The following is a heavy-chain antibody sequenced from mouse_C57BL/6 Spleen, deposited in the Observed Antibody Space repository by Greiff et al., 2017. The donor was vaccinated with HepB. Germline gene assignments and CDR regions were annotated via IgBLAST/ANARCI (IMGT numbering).Heavy chain of an antibody. CDR2: IWRGGST. Sequence: VHLVESGPGLVQPSQSLSITCTVSGFSLTSYGVHWVRQSPGKGLEWLGVIWRGGSTDYNAAFMSRLSITKDNSKSQVFFKMNSLQADDTAIYYCASYDGYYGVDWYFDVWGTGTTVTVSS. V-gene: IGHV2-5*01. J-gene: IGHJ1*03. D-gene: IGHD2-3*01. CDR1: GFSLTSYG. CDR3: ASYDGYYGVDWYFDV.